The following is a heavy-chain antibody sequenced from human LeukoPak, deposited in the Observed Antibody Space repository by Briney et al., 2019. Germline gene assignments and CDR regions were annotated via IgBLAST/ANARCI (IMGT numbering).Heavy chain of an antibody. Sequence: GGSLRLSCVASEFNVSNNYMSWVRQAPGKGLEWVSYISSSSSTIYYADSVKGRFTISRDNAKNSLYLQMNGLRDEDTAVYYCAKDSDYYHSSGYYYAYFQHWGQGTLVTVSS. J-gene: IGHJ1*01. CDR1: EFNVSNNY. D-gene: IGHD3-22*01. CDR2: ISSSSSTI. V-gene: IGHV3-48*02. CDR3: AKDSDYYHSSGYYYAYFQH.